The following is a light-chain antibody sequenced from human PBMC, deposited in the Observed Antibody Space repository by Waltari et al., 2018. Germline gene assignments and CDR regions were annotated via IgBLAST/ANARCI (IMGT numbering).Light chain of an antibody. CDR1: QSLSFTSNNRTY. J-gene: IGKJ2*01. V-gene: IGKV4-1*01. CDR3: QQLYRPPYT. CDR2: WAS. Sequence: DIVMTQSPESLAVSLGARATFNCKSSQSLSFTSNNRTYLAWYQQQPRQPPKLFMYWASIRESGVPDRFSGSGSGTDFTLTISSLQAEDVAVYYCQQLYRPPYTFGQGTKLEIK.